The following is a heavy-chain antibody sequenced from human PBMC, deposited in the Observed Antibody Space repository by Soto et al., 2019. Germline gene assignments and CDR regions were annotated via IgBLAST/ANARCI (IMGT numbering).Heavy chain of an antibody. CDR3: ATKFNYYYYGMDV. V-gene: IGHV1-69*13. CDR2: IIPIFGTA. J-gene: IGHJ6*02. Sequence: SVKVSCKASGGTFSSYAISWVRQAPGQGLEWMGGIIPIFGTANYAQKFQGRVTITADESTSTAYMELSSLRSEDTAVYYCATKFNYYYYGMDVWGQGTTVTVSS. CDR1: GGTFSSYA.